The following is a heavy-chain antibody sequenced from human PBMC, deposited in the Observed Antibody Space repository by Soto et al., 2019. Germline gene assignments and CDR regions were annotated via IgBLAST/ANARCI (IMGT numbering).Heavy chain of an antibody. CDR1: GGSISNYY. CDR3: AREVQYWFDP. Sequence: SETLSLTCSVSGGSISNYYWSWIRQPPGKGLEWNGYIYKSGTTSYNPSLKSRVTISIDTSKNQFSLRLSSVTAADTAVYYCAREVQYWFDPWGQGTLVTVSS. V-gene: IGHV4-59*01. D-gene: IGHD1-1*01. J-gene: IGHJ5*02. CDR2: IYKSGTT.